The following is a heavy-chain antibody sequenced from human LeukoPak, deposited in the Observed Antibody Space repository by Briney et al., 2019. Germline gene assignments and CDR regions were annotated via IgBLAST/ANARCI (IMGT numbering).Heavy chain of an antibody. D-gene: IGHD5-12*01. J-gene: IGHJ4*02. CDR2: ISWDGGST. CDR3: VKGNSGYDYFDY. Sequence: GGSLRLSCAASGFIFDDYAMHWVRQAPGKGLEWVSLISWDGGSTYYADSVKGRFTISRDNGKNSLYLQMNSLRGEDTALYYCVKGNSGYDYFDYWGQGTLVTVSS. CDR1: GFIFDDYA. V-gene: IGHV3-43D*03.